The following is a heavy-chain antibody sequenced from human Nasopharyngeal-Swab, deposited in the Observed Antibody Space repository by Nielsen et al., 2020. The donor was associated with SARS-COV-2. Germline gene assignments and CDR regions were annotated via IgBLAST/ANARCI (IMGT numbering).Heavy chain of an antibody. J-gene: IGHJ4*02. D-gene: IGHD3-22*01. CDR1: GFTFSSYG. CDR2: IWYDGSNK. Sequence: GESLKLSCAASGFTFSSYGMHWVRQAPGKGLEWVAVIWYDGSNKYYADSVKGRFTISRDNSKNTLYLQMNSLRAEDTAVYYCARDHYDSSGYGLGDYWGQGTLVTVSS. CDR3: ARDHYDSSGYGLGDY. V-gene: IGHV3-33*01.